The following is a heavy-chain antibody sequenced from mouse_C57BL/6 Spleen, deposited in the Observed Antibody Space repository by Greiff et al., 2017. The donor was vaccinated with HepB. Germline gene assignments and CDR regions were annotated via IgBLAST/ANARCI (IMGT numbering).Heavy chain of an antibody. CDR1: GFTFSSYA. J-gene: IGHJ3*01. D-gene: IGHD1-1*01. CDR2: ISDGGSYT. CDR3: ARAYGSRSPFAY. Sequence: EVMLVESGGGLVKPGGSLKLSCAASGFTFSSYAMSWVRQTPEKRLEWVATISDGGSYTYYPDNVKGRFTISRDNAKNNLYLQMSHLTSEDTAMYYCARAYGSRSPFAYWGQGTLVTVSA. V-gene: IGHV5-4*03.